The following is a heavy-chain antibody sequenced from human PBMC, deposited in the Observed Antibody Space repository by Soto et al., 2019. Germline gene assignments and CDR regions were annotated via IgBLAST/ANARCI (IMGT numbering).Heavy chain of an antibody. D-gene: IGHD2-15*01. CDR2: IYPGDSDT. Sequence: GESLKISCKGSGYSFTSYWIGWVRQMPGKGLEWMGIIYPGDSDTRYSPSFQGQVPISADKSISTAYLQWSSLKASDTAMYYCARHGSSTPGPSAADYYYMDVWGKGTTVTVSS. CDR3: ARHGSSTPGPSAADYYYMDV. V-gene: IGHV5-51*01. CDR1: GYSFTSYW. J-gene: IGHJ6*03.